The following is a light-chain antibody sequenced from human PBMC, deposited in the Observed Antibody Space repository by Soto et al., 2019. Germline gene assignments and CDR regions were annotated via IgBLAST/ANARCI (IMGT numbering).Light chain of an antibody. CDR2: DAS. Sequence: VLTQSPATLSLSPGESATLSCTASQPINNFLAWYQQRPGQAPRLLIYDASNRATGIPARFIASGSGTDFTHTSSSLEPEDFAIYYWQERSHWPRTFGQGTKVEI. J-gene: IGKJ1*01. CDR3: QERSHWPRT. V-gene: IGKV3-11*01. CDR1: QPINNF.